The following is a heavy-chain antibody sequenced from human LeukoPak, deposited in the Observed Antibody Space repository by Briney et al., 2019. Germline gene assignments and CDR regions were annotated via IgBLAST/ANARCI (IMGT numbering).Heavy chain of an antibody. V-gene: IGHV4-4*09. Sequence: SETLSLTCTVSGGSISSYYWSWIRQPPGKGLEWIGYIYTSGSTNYSPSLKSRVTISVDTSKNQFSLKLSSVTAADTAVYYCAGSYGDPYYFDYWGQGTLVTVSS. CDR2: IYTSGST. CDR3: AGSYGDPYYFDY. CDR1: GGSISSYY. J-gene: IGHJ4*02. D-gene: IGHD4-17*01.